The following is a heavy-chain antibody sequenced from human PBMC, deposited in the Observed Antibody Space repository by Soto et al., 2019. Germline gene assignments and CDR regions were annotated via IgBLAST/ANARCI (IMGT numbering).Heavy chain of an antibody. D-gene: IGHD6-19*01. CDR1: GFTFSSYS. Sequence: ARSRRLSWAVAGFTFSSYSMSCDSHAPRKGLEWVSFISSSRTSIYYADSVKGRFTISRDTAKNSLYLQMNSLRAEDTAVYYCARPSYTSGWYLFFDYWGQGTLVIVSS. V-gene: IGHV3-21*01. CDR2: ISSSRTSI. CDR3: ARPSYTSGWYLFFDY. J-gene: IGHJ4*02.